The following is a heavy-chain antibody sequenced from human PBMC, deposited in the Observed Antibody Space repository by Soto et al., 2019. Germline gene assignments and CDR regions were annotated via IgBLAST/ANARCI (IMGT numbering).Heavy chain of an antibody. CDR2: ITPIFGTA. CDR1: GGTFSSYA. D-gene: IGHD2-2*01. Sequence: ASVKVSCKASGGTFSSYAISWVRQAPGQGLEWMGGITPIFGTANYAQKFQGRVTITADESTSTANMELSSLRSEDTAVYYCARATSGIVVVPAALYDFWSGSLGMDVWGQGTTVTVSS. CDR3: ARATSGIVVVPAALYDFWSGSLGMDV. V-gene: IGHV1-69*13. J-gene: IGHJ6*02.